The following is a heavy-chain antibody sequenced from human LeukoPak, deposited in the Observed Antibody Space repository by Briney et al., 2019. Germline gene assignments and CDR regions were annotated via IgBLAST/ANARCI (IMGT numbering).Heavy chain of an antibody. J-gene: IGHJ4*02. D-gene: IGHD2-15*01. Sequence: PGGSLRLSCAASGFTFSSYWMSWVRQAPGKGLEWVANIKQDGSEKYYMDSVKGRFTISRDNAKNSLLLQMNSLRAEDTAVYYCVRVLAATPAFDYWGRGTLVTVSS. CDR1: GFTFSSYW. CDR2: IKQDGSEK. V-gene: IGHV3-7*04. CDR3: VRVLAATPAFDY.